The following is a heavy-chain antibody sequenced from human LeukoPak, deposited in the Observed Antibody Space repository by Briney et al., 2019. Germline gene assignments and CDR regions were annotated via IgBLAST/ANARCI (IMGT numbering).Heavy chain of an antibody. J-gene: IGHJ4*02. CDR2: IRSKAYGGTA. CDR3: TREIRYFDWFQADY. D-gene: IGHD3-9*01. Sequence: GGSLRLSCTASGFTFGDHSVSWFRQAPGKWLEWVGFIRSKAYGGTAEYAASVKGRFTISRDDSKSVAYLQMDSLKTEDTAVYYCTREIRYFDWFQADYWGQGTLVTVSS. V-gene: IGHV3-49*03. CDR1: GFTFGDHS.